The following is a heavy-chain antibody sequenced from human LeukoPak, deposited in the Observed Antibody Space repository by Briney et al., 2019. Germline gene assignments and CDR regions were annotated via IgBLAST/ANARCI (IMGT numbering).Heavy chain of an antibody. D-gene: IGHD3-3*01. J-gene: IGHJ4*02. V-gene: IGHV4-34*01. CDR3: ARESGDYDFWSGYYRGAFDY. CDR1: GGSLSGYY. Sequence: SETLSLTCAVYGGSLSGYYWSWIRQPPGKGLEWIGEVNHSGSTNYNPSLKSRVTISVDTSKNQFSLKLSSETAADTAVYYCARESGDYDFWSGYYRGAFDYWGQGTLVTVSS. CDR2: VNHSGST.